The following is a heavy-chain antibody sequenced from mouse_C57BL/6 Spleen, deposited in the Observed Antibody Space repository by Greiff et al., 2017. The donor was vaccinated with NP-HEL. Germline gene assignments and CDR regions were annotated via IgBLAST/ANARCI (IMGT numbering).Heavy chain of an antibody. V-gene: IGHV1-82*01. CDR1: GYAFSSSW. Sequence: QVQLQRSGPELVKPGASVKISCKASGYAFSSSWMNWVKQRPGKGLEWIGRIYPGDGDTNYNGKFKGKATLTADKSSSTAYMQLSSLTSEDSAVYFCARGGYNWYFDVWGTGTTVTVSS. D-gene: IGHD3-1*01. J-gene: IGHJ1*03. CDR3: ARGGYNWYFDV. CDR2: IYPGDGDT.